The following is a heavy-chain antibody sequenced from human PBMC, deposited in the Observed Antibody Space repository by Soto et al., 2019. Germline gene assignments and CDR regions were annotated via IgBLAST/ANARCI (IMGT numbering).Heavy chain of an antibody. CDR1: GGTFSSDA. D-gene: IGHD6-19*01. J-gene: IGHJ4*02. V-gene: IGHV1-69*13. CDR3: ARASGYVSGWYHGY. Sequence: SVKVSCKASGGTFSSDAVSWVRQAPGQGLEWMGGLIPILGTTHYAQKFQGRVTITADESTNTAYMELSSLRSDDTAVYYCARASGYVSGWYHGYWGRGTRGAVSS. CDR2: LIPILGTT.